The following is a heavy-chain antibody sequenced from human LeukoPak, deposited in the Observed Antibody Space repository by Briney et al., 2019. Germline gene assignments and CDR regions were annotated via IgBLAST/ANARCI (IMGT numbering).Heavy chain of an antibody. Sequence: GGSLRLSCAASGLTGSSNFMTWVRQAPGKGLEWVSAIYSGGSTFYAASVRSRFNISRDNSKKTMFLQMSSLRVEDAAVYYCASSGTASRGAMDVWGQGTTVTVSS. J-gene: IGHJ6*02. CDR1: GLTGSSNF. D-gene: IGHD1-1*01. V-gene: IGHV3-66*01. CDR2: IYSGGST. CDR3: ASSGTASRGAMDV.